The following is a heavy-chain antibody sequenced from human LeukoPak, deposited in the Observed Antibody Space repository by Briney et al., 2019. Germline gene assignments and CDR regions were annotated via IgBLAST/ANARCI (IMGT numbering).Heavy chain of an antibody. CDR3: ASPGGDEYYYGSGSQPRDY. J-gene: IGHJ4*02. Sequence: SETLSLTCAVYGGSFSGYYWTWNRQPPGKGLEWIGEINHSGSTKYNPSLKSRVTISVDTSKNQFSLKLSSVTAADTAMYYCASPGGDEYYYGSGSQPRDYWGQGTMVTVSS. V-gene: IGHV4-34*01. D-gene: IGHD3-10*01. CDR1: GGSFSGYY. CDR2: INHSGST.